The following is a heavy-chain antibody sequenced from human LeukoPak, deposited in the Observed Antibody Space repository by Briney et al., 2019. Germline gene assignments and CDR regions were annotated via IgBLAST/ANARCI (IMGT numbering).Heavy chain of an antibody. CDR2: ISYDGSDK. J-gene: IGHJ6*02. CDR3: AKDGRPEGMDV. V-gene: IGHV3-30*18. CDR1: GFTLSSYG. Sequence: GRSLRLSCAASGFTLSSYGMHGVRQAPGKGLDWVAVISYDGSDKYYADSVKGRFTISRDNSKNTLYLQMNSLRTEDTAVYYCAKDGRPEGMDVWGQGTTVTVSS.